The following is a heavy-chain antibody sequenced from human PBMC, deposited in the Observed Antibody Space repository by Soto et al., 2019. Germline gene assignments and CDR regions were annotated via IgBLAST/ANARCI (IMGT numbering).Heavy chain of an antibody. CDR2: IKRDGTVT. CDR1: GFTFSAFW. D-gene: IGHD2-21*01. V-gene: IGHV3-7*04. Sequence: EVQLVESGGGLVQPGASLRLSCAASGFTFSAFWMTWLRQAPGKGLEWVANIKRDGTVTHYGDSVEGRCTLSRDNAQNSLLPQPKSLTPEDTAMYSCARDLSPPGEFFYDAFAVWCPGTVVTVSS. J-gene: IGHJ3*01. CDR3: ARDLSPPGEFFYDAFAV.